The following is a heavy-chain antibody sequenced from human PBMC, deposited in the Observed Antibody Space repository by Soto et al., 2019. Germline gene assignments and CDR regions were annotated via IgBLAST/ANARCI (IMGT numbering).Heavy chain of an antibody. CDR3: ARDWGRGGDGYFDY. J-gene: IGHJ4*02. V-gene: IGHV3-48*01. D-gene: IGHD3-10*01. Sequence: EVQLVESGGGLVQPGGSLRLSCGASGCTFSSYSMNWVRQAPGKGLEWVSYISSSSSTIYYADSVKGRFTISRDNAKNSLYLQMNSLRAEDTAVYYCARDWGRGGDGYFDYWGQGTLVTVSS. CDR2: ISSSSSTI. CDR1: GCTFSSYS.